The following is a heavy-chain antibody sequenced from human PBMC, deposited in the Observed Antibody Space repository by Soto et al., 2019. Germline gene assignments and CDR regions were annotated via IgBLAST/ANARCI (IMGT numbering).Heavy chain of an antibody. J-gene: IGHJ6*03. Sequence: SETLSLTCAVYGGSFSGYYWSWIRQPPGKGLEWIGEINHSGSTNYNPSLKSRVTISVDTSKNQFSLKLSSVTAADTAVYYCARVGYCSGGSCYRTYYYYYYMDVWGKGTTVTVSS. V-gene: IGHV4-34*01. CDR2: INHSGST. CDR1: GGSFSGYY. D-gene: IGHD2-15*01. CDR3: ARVGYCSGGSCYRTYYYYYYMDV.